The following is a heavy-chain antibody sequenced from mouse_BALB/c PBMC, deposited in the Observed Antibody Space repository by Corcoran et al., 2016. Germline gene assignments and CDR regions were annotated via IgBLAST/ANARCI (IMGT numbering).Heavy chain of an antibody. J-gene: IGHJ4*01. V-gene: IGHV9-3-1*01. CDR3: AREPYAMDY. CDR2: INTYTGEP. CDR1: GYTLPHSG. Sequence: QIPLVQSGPEMKKPGETVKISCQASGYTLPHSGMNWVKQAPGKGLKGMGLINTYTGEPTYADDFKGRFAFYLDTSASTAYLQINNLKKEDTATYFCAREPYAMDYWGQGTSVTVSS.